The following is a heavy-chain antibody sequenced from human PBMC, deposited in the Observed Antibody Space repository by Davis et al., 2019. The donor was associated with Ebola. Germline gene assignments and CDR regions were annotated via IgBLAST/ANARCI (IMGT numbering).Heavy chain of an antibody. CDR1: GYTFTSYY. CDR2: INPSGGST. D-gene: IGHD1-26*01. V-gene: IGHV1-46*01. Sequence: ASVKVSCKASGYTFTSYYMHWVRQAPGQGLEWMGIINPSGGSTSYAQKFQGRVTMTRDTSTSTVYMELSSLRSEDTAVYYCARSENSGSYYYGMDVWGKGTTVTVSS. J-gene: IGHJ6*04. CDR3: ARSENSGSYYYGMDV.